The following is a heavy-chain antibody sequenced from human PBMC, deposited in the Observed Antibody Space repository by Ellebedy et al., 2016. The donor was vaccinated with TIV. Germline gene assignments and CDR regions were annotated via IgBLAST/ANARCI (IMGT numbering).Heavy chain of an antibody. V-gene: IGHV4-59*01. J-gene: IGHJ5*02. CDR1: GGSIGAYY. CDR2: VDYSGST. Sequence: MPSETLSLTCTVSGGSIGAYYWSWIRQPPGKGLEWIGYVDYSGSTNYSPALKSRVTLSVDTSKNQFSLKLSSVTAADTAVYYCARDTTDYYYGSGSYYKWFDPWGQGTLVTVSS. CDR3: ARDTTDYYYGSGSYYKWFDP. D-gene: IGHD3-10*01.